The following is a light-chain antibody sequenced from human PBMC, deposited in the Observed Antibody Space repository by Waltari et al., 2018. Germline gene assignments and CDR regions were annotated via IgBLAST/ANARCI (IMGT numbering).Light chain of an antibody. Sequence: DIQMTQSPSTLSASVGDSVTLTCRASHKINIYVAWYQQKPGQAPKVLIFRASELLSGVPSRFSGSGSGTYFTLTITSLQPDDFATYYCQHGGAFGQGTKVEIE. CDR1: HKINIY. V-gene: IGKV1-5*03. CDR3: QHGGA. J-gene: IGKJ1*01. CDR2: RAS.